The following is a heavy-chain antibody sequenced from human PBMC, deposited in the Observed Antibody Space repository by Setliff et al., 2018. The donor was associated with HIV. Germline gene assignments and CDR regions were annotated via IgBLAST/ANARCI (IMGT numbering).Heavy chain of an antibody. CDR2: IFYTGST. Sequence: KPSETLSLTCTVSGGSISSYYWTWLRQFPGKGLEWIGFIFYTGSTTYNHSLNSRVTISVDTSKNQFSLKVTSVTAADTAVYYCGRQVPVPGVAVTPIDYWGQGTLVTVSS. CDR3: GRQVPVPGVAVTPIDY. D-gene: IGHD3-22*01. V-gene: IGHV4-59*08. CDR1: GGSISSYY. J-gene: IGHJ4*02.